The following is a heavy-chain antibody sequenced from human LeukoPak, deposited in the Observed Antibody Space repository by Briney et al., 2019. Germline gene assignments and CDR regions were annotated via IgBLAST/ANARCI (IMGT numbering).Heavy chain of an antibody. CDR2: ISSSSSYI. J-gene: IGHJ4*02. CDR1: GFTFSSYS. V-gene: IGHV3-21*01. Sequence: GGSLRLSCAASGFTFSSYSMNWVRQAPGKGLEWVSSISSSSSYIYYADSVKGRFTISRDNAKNSLYLQMNSLRAEDTAVYYCARDVIEDYSSNNDRGQGTLVTVSS. CDR3: ARDVIEDYSSNND. D-gene: IGHD6-19*01.